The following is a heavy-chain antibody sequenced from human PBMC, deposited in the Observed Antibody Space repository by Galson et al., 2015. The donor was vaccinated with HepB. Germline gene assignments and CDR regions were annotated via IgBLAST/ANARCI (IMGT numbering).Heavy chain of an antibody. CDR1: GFTFSSYA. V-gene: IGHV3-30*04. CDR3: ARGRAAAHGVYFDY. Sequence: SLRLSCAASGFTFSSYAMHWVRQAPGKGLEWVAVISYDGSNKYYADSVKGRFTISRDNSKNTLYLQMNSLRAEDTAVYYCARGRAAAHGVYFDYWGQGTLVTVSS. D-gene: IGHD6-13*01. J-gene: IGHJ4*02. CDR2: ISYDGSNK.